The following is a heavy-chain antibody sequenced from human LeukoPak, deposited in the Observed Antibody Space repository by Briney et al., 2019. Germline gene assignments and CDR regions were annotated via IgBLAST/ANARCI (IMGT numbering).Heavy chain of an antibody. CDR3: ARVPNQYCTSRCYYTAFDI. Sequence: GASVKVSCKASGYTFASYGISWVRQAPGQGLEWMGWISGFNGNTNHAQNLQDRVTMTTDTSTSTAYMELRSLRSDDTAVHFCARVPNQYCTSRCYYTAFDIWGQGTMVTVSS. CDR1: GYTFASYG. CDR2: ISGFNGNT. D-gene: IGHD2/OR15-2a*01. V-gene: IGHV1-18*01. J-gene: IGHJ3*02.